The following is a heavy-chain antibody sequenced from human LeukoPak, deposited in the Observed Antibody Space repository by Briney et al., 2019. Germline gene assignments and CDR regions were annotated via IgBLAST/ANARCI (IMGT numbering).Heavy chain of an antibody. CDR3: ARDPSYYYDSSGSIV. Sequence: PGGSLRLSCTVSGFTVSSNSMSWVRQAPGKGLEWVSFIYSDNAHYSDSVKGRFTISRDNAKDSLYLQMNSLRAEDTALYYCARDPSYYYDSSGSIVWGQGTLVTVSS. V-gene: IGHV3-53*01. CDR1: GFTVSSNS. D-gene: IGHD3-22*01. CDR2: IYSDNA. J-gene: IGHJ4*02.